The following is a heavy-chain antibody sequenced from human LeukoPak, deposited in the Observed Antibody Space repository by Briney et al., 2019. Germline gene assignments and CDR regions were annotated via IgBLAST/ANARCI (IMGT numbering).Heavy chain of an antibody. CDR3: PKGTLTARSYYFDY. CDR2: ISGSGGST. Sequence: SGGSLRLSCAASGFTFSSYAMSWVRQAPGKGLEWVSAISGSGGSTYYADSVQGRFTISRDNSKNTLYLQMNSLRAEDTAVYFCPKGTLTARSYYFDYWGQGTLVTVSS. D-gene: IGHD6-6*01. V-gene: IGHV3-23*01. J-gene: IGHJ4*02. CDR1: GFTFSSYA.